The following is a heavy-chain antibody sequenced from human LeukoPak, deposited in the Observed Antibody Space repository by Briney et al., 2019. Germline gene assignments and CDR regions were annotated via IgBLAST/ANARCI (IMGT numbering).Heavy chain of an antibody. D-gene: IGHD6-19*01. CDR1: GFTFSSYG. V-gene: IGHV3-30*18. CDR3: ANSQQWLVSDY. Sequence: HPGGSLRLSCAASGFTFSSYGMHWVRQAPGKGLEWAAVISYDGSNKYYADSVKGRFTISRDNSKNTLYLQMNSLRAEDTAVYYCANSQQWLVSDYWGQGTLVTVSS. J-gene: IGHJ4*02. CDR2: ISYDGSNK.